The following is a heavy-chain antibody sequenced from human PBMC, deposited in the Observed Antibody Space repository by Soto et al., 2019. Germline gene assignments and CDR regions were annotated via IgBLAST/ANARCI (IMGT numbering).Heavy chain of an antibody. J-gene: IGHJ4*02. CDR3: AAALPQSPSSSSSWGS. V-gene: IGHV3-23*01. D-gene: IGHD6-13*01. Sequence: EVQLLESGGGLVQPGGSLRLSCAASGFTFSSYAMSWVRQAPGKGLEWVSAISGSGGSTYYADSVKGRFTISRDNSKNTLYLQMNSLRAEDTAVYYCAAALPQSPSSSSSWGSWGQGTLVTVSS. CDR2: ISGSGGST. CDR1: GFTFSSYA.